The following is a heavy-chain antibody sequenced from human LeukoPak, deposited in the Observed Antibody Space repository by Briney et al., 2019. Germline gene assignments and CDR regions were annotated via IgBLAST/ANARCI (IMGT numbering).Heavy chain of an antibody. Sequence: SQTLSLTCTVSGGSISSGSYYWSWIRQPAGKGLEWIGRIYTSGSTNYNPSLKSRVTISVDTSKNQFSLKLSSVTAADTAVYYCARGYYDFWSGYSRDFDYWGQGTLVTVSS. CDR1: GGSISSGSYY. V-gene: IGHV4-61*02. J-gene: IGHJ4*02. D-gene: IGHD3-3*01. CDR3: ARGYYDFWSGYSRDFDY. CDR2: IYTSGST.